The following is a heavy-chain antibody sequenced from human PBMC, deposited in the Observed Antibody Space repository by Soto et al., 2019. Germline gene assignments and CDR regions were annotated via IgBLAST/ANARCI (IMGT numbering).Heavy chain of an antibody. D-gene: IGHD6-13*01. Sequence: GGSLRLSCAASGFTFSNYAMTWVRQAPGKGLEWVSGISGSGSSIYYADSVKGRFTISRDNSKNTLYLQMNSLRAEDTAVYYCLKGGDSSSRKNWFDPWSQGTLVTVSS. CDR2: ISGSGSSI. V-gene: IGHV3-23*01. J-gene: IGHJ5*02. CDR1: GFTFSNYA. CDR3: LKGGDSSSRKNWFDP.